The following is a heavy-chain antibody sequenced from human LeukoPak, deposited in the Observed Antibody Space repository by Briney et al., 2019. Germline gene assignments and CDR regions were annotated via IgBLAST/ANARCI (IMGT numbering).Heavy chain of an antibody. D-gene: IGHD6-19*01. CDR3: ARVREWLVLDY. V-gene: IGHV1-3*01. J-gene: IGHJ4*02. CDR2: INAGNGNT. Sequence: ASVKVSCKASGYTFTSYAMHWVRQAPGQRLEWMGWINAGNGNTKYSQKFQGRVTITRDTSASAACMELSSLRSEDTAVYYCARVREWLVLDYWGQGTLVTVSS. CDR1: GYTFTSYA.